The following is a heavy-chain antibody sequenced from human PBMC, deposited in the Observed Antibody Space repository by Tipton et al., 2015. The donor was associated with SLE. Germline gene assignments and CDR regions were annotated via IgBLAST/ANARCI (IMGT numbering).Heavy chain of an antibody. CDR3: ARGTDYGDSDYFYGMDV. V-gene: IGHV4-59*01. D-gene: IGHD4-17*01. J-gene: IGHJ6*02. Sequence: LRLSCTVSGGSISRYYWSWIRQPPGKGLEWIGYIYYSGGSNYNPSLKSRVTISIDTSKSQFSLKLNSVTAADTAVYYCARGTDYGDSDYFYGMDVWCLGTTATVSS. CDR2: IYYSGGS. CDR1: GGSISRYY.